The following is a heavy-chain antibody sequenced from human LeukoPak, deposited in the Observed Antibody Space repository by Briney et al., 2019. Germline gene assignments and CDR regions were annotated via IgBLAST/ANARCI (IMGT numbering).Heavy chain of an antibody. Sequence: GRSLRLSCAASGFTFSSYAMHWVRQAPGKGLEWVAVISYDGSNKYYADSVKGRFTISRDNSKSTLYLQMNSLRAEDTAVYYCARELDYYDSSGDHYYYGMDVWGQGTTVTVSS. CDR2: ISYDGSNK. CDR1: GFTFSSYA. CDR3: ARELDYYDSSGDHYYYGMDV. D-gene: IGHD3-22*01. J-gene: IGHJ6*02. V-gene: IGHV3-30*04.